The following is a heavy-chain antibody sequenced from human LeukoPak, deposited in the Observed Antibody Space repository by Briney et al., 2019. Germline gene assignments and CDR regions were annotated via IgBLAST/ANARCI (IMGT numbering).Heavy chain of an antibody. CDR3: AKSRGYSYGYGGEAFDI. J-gene: IGHJ3*02. V-gene: IGHV3-23*01. CDR1: GFTFSSYA. D-gene: IGHD5-18*01. CDR2: ISGSGGST. Sequence: GGSLRLSCAASGFTFSSYAMSWVRQAPGKGLGWVSAISGSGGSTYYADSVQGRFTISRDNSKNTLYLQMNSLRAEDTAVYSCAKSRGYSYGYGGEAFDIWGQGTMVTVSS.